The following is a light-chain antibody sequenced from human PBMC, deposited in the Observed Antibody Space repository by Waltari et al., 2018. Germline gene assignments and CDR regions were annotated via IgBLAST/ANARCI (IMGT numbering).Light chain of an antibody. CDR1: NSDIENSY. J-gene: IGLJ2*01. CDR3: ATWDSRLSLVI. CDR2: FND. V-gene: IGLV1-51*01. Sequence: QSVLTQPPSASAAPGQKVTISCSESNSDIENSYISRYQQFPGTAPRPLIYFNDKRPSGIPDRFSGSKSGPSATLAITGLQTGDEADYYCATWDSRLSLVIIGGGTKLTV.